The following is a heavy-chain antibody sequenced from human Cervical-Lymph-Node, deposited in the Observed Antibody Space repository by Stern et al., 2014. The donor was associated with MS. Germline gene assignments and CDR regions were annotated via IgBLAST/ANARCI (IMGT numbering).Heavy chain of an antibody. J-gene: IGHJ6*02. V-gene: IGHV1-18*01. CDR3: AQSLAYYGRDV. Sequence: VQLVESGPEVKKPGASVKVSCKAYGSTFPTYGIYWVRQAPGQGLEWMGWIRDYNGDTNSAQKFQGRVTMTKDTSTNTAYMELRSLTSDDTAVYYCAQSLAYYGRDVWGQGTTVTVSS. CDR1: GSTFPTYG. D-gene: IGHD2-21*01. CDR2: IRDYNGDT.